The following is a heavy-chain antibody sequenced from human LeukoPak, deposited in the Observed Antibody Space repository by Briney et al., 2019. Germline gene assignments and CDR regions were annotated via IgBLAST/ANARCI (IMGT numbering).Heavy chain of an antibody. CDR1: GFAVSSNY. CDR3: ARDVGDEGNY. Sequence: GGSLRLSCAASGFAVSSNYMSWVRQAPGKGLEWVSVIYSGGSTYYADSVKGRFTISRDNSKNMLYLQMSSLRTADTAVYYCARDVGDEGNYWGQGTLVTVSS. D-gene: IGHD3-16*01. V-gene: IGHV3-53*01. CDR2: IYSGGST. J-gene: IGHJ4*02.